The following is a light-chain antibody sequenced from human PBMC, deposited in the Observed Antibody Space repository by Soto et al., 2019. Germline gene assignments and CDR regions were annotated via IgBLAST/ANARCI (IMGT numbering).Light chain of an antibody. Sequence: QSVLTQPASVSGSPGQSITISCTGTSSDVGGYNYVSWYQQHPGKAPKLMIYDVSNRPSGVSNRVSGSKSGNTASLIISGLRAEDEADYYCSSYTSSSTLVFGGGTQLTVL. CDR3: SSYTSSSTLV. CDR1: SSDVGGYNY. J-gene: IGLJ2*01. CDR2: DVS. V-gene: IGLV2-14*01.